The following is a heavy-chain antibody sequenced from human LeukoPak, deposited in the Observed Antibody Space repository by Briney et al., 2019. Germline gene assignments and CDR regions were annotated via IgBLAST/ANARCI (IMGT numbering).Heavy chain of an antibody. V-gene: IGHV4-34*01. CDR1: GGSFSGYY. D-gene: IGHD3-22*01. CDR3: ARGDTYYYDSSGYFLFDY. J-gene: IGHJ4*02. CDR2: INHSGST. Sequence: PSETLSLTCAVYGGSFSGYYWSWIRQPPGKGLEWIGEINHSGSTDYNPSLKSRVTISVDTSKNQFSLKLTSVTAADTAVYYCARGDTYYYDSSGYFLFDYWGQGTLVTVSS.